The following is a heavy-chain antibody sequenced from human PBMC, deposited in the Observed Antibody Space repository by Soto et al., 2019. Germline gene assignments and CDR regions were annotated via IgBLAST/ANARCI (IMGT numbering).Heavy chain of an antibody. J-gene: IGHJ5*01. D-gene: IGHD3-22*01. CDR2: IYPGDSDT. CDR3: ARRALDPSGHYCPYNWFDS. CDR1: GYSFTSYW. V-gene: IGHV5-51*01. Sequence: GASLKISCKCSGYSFTSYWIGWVRQMRGKGLEWMGIIYPGDSDTRYSTSFQGQVTVSADKSISTAYLQWSSLKASDTATYLCARRALDPSGHYCPYNWFDSWGQGTQVTVSS.